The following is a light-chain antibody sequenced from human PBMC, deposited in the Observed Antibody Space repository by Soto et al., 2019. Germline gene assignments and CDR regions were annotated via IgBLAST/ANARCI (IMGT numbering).Light chain of an antibody. J-gene: IGKJ2*01. Sequence: EIVMTQSPATLSVSPGEGATVSCRASQSVSSNLAWYQQKPGQAPRLLIYGASTRATGIPARFSGSGSGTEFTLTISSLQSEDFATYYCQQHNSFPRSFGQGTKLEIK. V-gene: IGKV3-15*01. CDR2: GAS. CDR1: QSVSSN. CDR3: QQHNSFPRS.